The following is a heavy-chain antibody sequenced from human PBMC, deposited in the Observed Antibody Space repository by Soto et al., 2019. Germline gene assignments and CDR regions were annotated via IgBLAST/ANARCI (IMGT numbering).Heavy chain of an antibody. Sequence: ASETLSLTCTVSGGSISSGGYYWSWIRQHPEKGLEWIGYIYYTGNTYYNASLKSRVTISVDTSNNQFSLKLSSVTAADTAVYYCAGVGISSSDAFDIWGQGTTVTVSS. CDR1: GGSISSGGYY. V-gene: IGHV4-31*03. CDR3: AGVGISSSDAFDI. CDR2: IYYTGNT. D-gene: IGHD6-6*01. J-gene: IGHJ3*02.